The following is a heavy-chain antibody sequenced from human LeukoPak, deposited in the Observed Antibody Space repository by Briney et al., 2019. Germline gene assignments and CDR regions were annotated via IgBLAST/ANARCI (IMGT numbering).Heavy chain of an antibody. CDR1: GFTFSSYG. Sequence: HPGGSLRLSCAAPGFTFSSYGMHWVRQAPGKGLEWVAFIRYDGSNKYYADSVKGRFTISRDNSKNTLYLQMNSLRAEDTAVYYCAKQPYYYGSGSYYKGAFDIWGQGTMVTVSS. D-gene: IGHD3-10*01. CDR2: IRYDGSNK. CDR3: AKQPYYYGSGSYYKGAFDI. J-gene: IGHJ3*02. V-gene: IGHV3-30*02.